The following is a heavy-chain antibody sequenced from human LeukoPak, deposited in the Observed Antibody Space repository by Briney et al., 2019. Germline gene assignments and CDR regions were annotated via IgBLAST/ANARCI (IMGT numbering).Heavy chain of an antibody. D-gene: IGHD3-3*01. CDR3: ARDFRTNDFWSGLCDS. V-gene: IGHV3-21*01. J-gene: IGHJ4*02. Sequence: PGGSLRLSCAASGFTFSSYSMNWVRQAPGKGLEWVSSITRSSSHIYYGDSVRGRFTISRDNAKNSLYLQMNSLRAEDTAVYYCARDFRTNDFWSGLCDSWGQGTLVSVSS. CDR2: ITRSSSHI. CDR1: GFTFSSYS.